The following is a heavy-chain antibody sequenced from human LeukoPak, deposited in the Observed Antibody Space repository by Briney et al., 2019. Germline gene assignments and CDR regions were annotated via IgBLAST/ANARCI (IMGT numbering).Heavy chain of an antibody. CDR1: GYTFTSYD. V-gene: IGHV1-8*01. J-gene: IGHJ4*02. CDR2: MNPNSGNT. Sequence: ASAEVSCKASGYTFTSYDINWVRQATGQRLEWMGWMNPNSGNTGYAQKFQGRVTMTRNTSISTAYMELSSLRSEDTAVYYCARGDDSSGYYGYWRQGTLVTVFS. D-gene: IGHD3-22*01. CDR3: ARGDDSSGYYGY.